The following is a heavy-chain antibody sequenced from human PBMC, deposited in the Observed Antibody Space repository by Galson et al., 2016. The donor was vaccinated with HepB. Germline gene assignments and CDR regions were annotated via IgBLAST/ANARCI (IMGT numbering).Heavy chain of an antibody. CDR3: AKDSGAYYYDSSGYRRNAFDI. D-gene: IGHD3-22*01. CDR2: ISWNSGSI. CDR1: GFTLDHYA. Sequence: SLRLSCAASGFTLDHYAMHWVRQAPGKGLEWVSGISWNSGSIGYADSVKGRFTISRDNAKNSLYLQMNSLRAGDTALYYCAKDSGAYYYDSSGYRRNAFDIWGQGTMVTV. J-gene: IGHJ3*02. V-gene: IGHV3-9*01.